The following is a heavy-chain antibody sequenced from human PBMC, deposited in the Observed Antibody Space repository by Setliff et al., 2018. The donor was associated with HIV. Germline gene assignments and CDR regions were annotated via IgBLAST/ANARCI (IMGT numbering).Heavy chain of an antibody. CDR1: GLSLSTSGVG. J-gene: IGHJ4*02. D-gene: IGHD1-1*01. CDR2: IYWNNNK. V-gene: IGHV2-5*01. CDR3: AYSGRQLRGPYFDF. Sequence: VSGPTLVNPTQTLTLTYTFSGLSLSTSGVGVGWIRQSPGKALEWLAFIYWNNNKHYSTSLKSRLTVTKDTSKNRVVFTMTNMDPVDTATYYCAYSGRQLRGPYFDFWGQGTPVTVSS.